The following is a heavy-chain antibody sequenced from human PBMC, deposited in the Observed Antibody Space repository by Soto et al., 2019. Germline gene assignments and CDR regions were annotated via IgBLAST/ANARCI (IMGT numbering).Heavy chain of an antibody. Sequence: QVQLVESGGGVVQPGRSLRLSCAASGFTFSSYAMHWVRQAPGKGLEWVAVISYDGSNKYYADSVKGRFTISRDNSKNTLYLQMNSLRAEDTAVYYCASIFHLSSTAILDYWGQGTLVTVSS. CDR2: ISYDGSNK. CDR1: GFTFSSYA. CDR3: ASIFHLSSTAILDY. J-gene: IGHJ4*02. D-gene: IGHD2-2*02. V-gene: IGHV3-30-3*01.